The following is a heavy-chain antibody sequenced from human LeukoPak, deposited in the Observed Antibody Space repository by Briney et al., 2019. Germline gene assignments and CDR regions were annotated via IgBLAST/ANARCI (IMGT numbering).Heavy chain of an antibody. Sequence: GGSQRLSCAASGFTFSSYAMHWVRQAPGKGLEWVAVISYDGSNKYYADSVKGRFTISRDNSKNTLYLQMNSLRAEDTAVYYCARAQYSYGSPTLDYWGQGTLVTVSS. J-gene: IGHJ4*02. CDR2: ISYDGSNK. D-gene: IGHD5-18*01. CDR1: GFTFSSYA. V-gene: IGHV3-30*04. CDR3: ARAQYSYGSPTLDY.